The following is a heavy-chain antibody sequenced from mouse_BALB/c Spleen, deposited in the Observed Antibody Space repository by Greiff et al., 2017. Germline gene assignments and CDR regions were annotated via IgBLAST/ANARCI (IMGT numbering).Heavy chain of an antibody. CDR1: GYTFTSYW. J-gene: IGHJ3*01. V-gene: IGHV1-7*01. D-gene: IGHD2-14*01. CDR2: INPSTGYT. Sequence: VQLQQSGAELAKPGASVKMSCKASGYTFTSYWMHWVKQRPGQGLEWIGYINPSTGYTEYNQKFKDKATLTADKSSSTAYMQLSSLTSEDSAVYYCARGYRYDVGAFAYWGQGTLVTVSA. CDR3: ARGYRYDVGAFAY.